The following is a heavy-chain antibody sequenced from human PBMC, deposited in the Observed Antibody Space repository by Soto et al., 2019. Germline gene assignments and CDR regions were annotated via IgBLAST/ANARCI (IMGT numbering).Heavy chain of an antibody. CDR2: IIPILGIA. CDR1: GGTFSSYT. Sequence: SVKVSCKASGGTFSSYTISWVRQAPGQGLEWMGRIIPILGIANYAQKFQGRVTITADKSTSTAYMELSSLRSEDTAVYYCARAQYYYDSSGYLFDYWGQGTLVTVSS. V-gene: IGHV1-69*02. J-gene: IGHJ4*02. CDR3: ARAQYYYDSSGYLFDY. D-gene: IGHD3-22*01.